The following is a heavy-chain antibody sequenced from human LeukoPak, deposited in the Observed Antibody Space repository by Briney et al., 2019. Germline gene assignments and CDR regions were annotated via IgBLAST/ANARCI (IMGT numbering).Heavy chain of an antibody. CDR3: ARRPGLREEDY. J-gene: IGHJ4*02. D-gene: IGHD5-24*01. V-gene: IGHV1-18*01. CDR1: GYTFTSYG. Sequence: VASVKVSCKASGYTFTSYGISWVRHAPGQGLEWMGWISAYNGNTKYAQKLQGRVTLTTDTSTNTAYMELRSLRSDDTAMYYCARRPGLREEDYWGQGTLVTVSS. CDR2: ISAYNGNT.